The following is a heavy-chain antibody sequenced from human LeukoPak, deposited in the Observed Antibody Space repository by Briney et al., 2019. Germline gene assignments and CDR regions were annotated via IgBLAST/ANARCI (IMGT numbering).Heavy chain of an antibody. J-gene: IGHJ4*02. CDR2: ISGNGGST. D-gene: IGHD3-3*01. Sequence: PGGSLRLSCAASGFTFRSYVMSWVHQAPGKGLEWVSAISGNGGSTYYADSVKGRFTISRDNSKNTLYLQMNSLRAEDTAVYYCAKGEREWLLKQYYFDYWGQGTLVTVSS. CDR1: GFTFRSYV. CDR3: AKGEREWLLKQYYFDY. V-gene: IGHV3-23*01.